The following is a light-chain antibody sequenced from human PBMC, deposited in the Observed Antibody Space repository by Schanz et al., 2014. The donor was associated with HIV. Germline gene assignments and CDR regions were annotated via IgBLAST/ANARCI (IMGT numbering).Light chain of an antibody. CDR1: QSINRW. Sequence: DIQMTQSPSTLSASVGDRVTITCRASQSINRWLAWYQQKPGKAPKVLIYKASSLQTGVPSRFSGSGSGTEFTLTISSLQPDDFATYYCQQYDRDPYTFGQGTKLEIK. CDR3: QQYDRDPYT. J-gene: IGKJ2*01. CDR2: KAS. V-gene: IGKV1-5*03.